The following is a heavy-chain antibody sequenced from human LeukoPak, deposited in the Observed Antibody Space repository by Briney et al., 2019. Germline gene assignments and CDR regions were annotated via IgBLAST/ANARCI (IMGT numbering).Heavy chain of an antibody. CDR2: IYYSGST. Sequence: SETLCITCTVSGGSISSYYWSWIRQPLGKGLEWIGHIYYSGSTNYNPSLKSRVTISVDTSKNQFSLKLSSVTAADTAVYYCARVPYYYDSSGYYEDYFDYWGQGYLVSVSS. V-gene: IGHV4-59*01. J-gene: IGHJ4*02. D-gene: IGHD3-22*01. CDR3: ARVPYYYDSSGYYEDYFDY. CDR1: GGSISSYY.